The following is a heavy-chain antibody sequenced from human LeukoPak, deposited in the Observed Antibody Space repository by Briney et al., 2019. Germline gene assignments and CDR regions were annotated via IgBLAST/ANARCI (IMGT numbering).Heavy chain of an antibody. CDR2: ISGSGGST. CDR3: AMDIDYYDSSGYSNWFDP. J-gene: IGHJ5*02. CDR1: GLTFSSYA. D-gene: IGHD3-22*01. Sequence: GGSLRLSCAASGLTFSSYAMSWVRQAPGKGLEWVSAISGSGGSTYYADSVKGRFTISRDNSKNTLYLQMNSLRAEDTAVYYCAMDIDYYDSSGYSNWFDPWGQGTLVTVSS. V-gene: IGHV3-23*01.